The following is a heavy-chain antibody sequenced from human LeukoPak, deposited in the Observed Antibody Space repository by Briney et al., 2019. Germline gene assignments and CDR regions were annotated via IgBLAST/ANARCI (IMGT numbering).Heavy chain of an antibody. CDR1: GFTFSSYS. Sequence: PGGSLRLSCAASGFTFSSYSMNWVRQAPGKGLEWVSSISSSSSYIYYADSVKGRFTISRDNAKNLLYLQMNSLRAEDTAVYYCASQTRLWFGELPFFDYWGQGTLVTVSS. D-gene: IGHD3-10*01. CDR2: ISSSSSYI. CDR3: ASQTRLWFGELPFFDY. V-gene: IGHV3-21*06. J-gene: IGHJ4*02.